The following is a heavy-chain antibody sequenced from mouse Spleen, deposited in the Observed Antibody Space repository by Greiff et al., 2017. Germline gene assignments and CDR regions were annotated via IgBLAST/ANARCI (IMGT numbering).Heavy chain of an antibody. V-gene: IGHV1-54*01. CDR3: ARLNYGNYFDY. CDR2: INPGSGGT. J-gene: IGHJ2*01. Sequence: QVQLQQSGAELVRPGTSVKVSCKASGYAFTNYLIEWVKQRPGQGLEWIGVINPGSGGTNYNEKFKGKATLTADKSSSTAYMQLSSLTSEDSAVYFCARLNYGNYFDYWGQGTTLTVSS. CDR1: GYAFTNYL. D-gene: IGHD2-1*01.